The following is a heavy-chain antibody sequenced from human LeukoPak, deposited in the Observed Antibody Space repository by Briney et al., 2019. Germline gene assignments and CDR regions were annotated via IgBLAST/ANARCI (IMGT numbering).Heavy chain of an antibody. J-gene: IGHJ4*02. D-gene: IGHD3-22*01. Sequence: ASVKVSCKASGYTFTSYGISWVRQAPGQGLEWMGWISACNGNTNYAQKLQGRVTMTTDTSTSTAYMELRSLRSDDTAVYYCARGPYYYDSSGYYYVHGFDYWGQGTLVTVSS. V-gene: IGHV1-18*01. CDR1: GYTFTSYG. CDR3: ARGPYYYDSSGYYYVHGFDY. CDR2: ISACNGNT.